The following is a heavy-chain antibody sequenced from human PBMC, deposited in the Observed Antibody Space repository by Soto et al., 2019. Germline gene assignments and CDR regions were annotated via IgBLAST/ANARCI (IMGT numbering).Heavy chain of an antibody. Sequence: GGSLRLSCAASGLTFSSSDMHWVRHVTGKGLEWVSAIGRGGDTYYPGSVKGRFTISRENAKNSLYLQMNNLRAGDTAVYYCARELADAVTTAWYFDLWGRGTLVTVSS. CDR3: ARELADAVTTAWYFDL. J-gene: IGHJ2*01. D-gene: IGHD4-17*01. CDR1: GLTFSSSD. V-gene: IGHV3-13*01. CDR2: IGRGGDT.